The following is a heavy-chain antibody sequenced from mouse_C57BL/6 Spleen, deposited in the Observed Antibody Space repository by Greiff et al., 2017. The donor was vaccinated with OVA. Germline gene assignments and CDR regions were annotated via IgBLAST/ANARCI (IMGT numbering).Heavy chain of an antibody. CDR1: GFSLSTSGMG. J-gene: IGHJ4*01. CDR3: ARRVPYDNDGLGAMDY. Sequence: QVTLKVSGPGILQSSQSLSLTCSFSGFSLSTSGMGVSWIRQPSGKGLEWLAHIYWDDDKRYNPSLKSRLTISKDTSRNQVFLKITSVDTAHTATYDCARRVPYDNDGLGAMDYWGQGTSVTVSS. V-gene: IGHV8-12*01. CDR2: IYWDDDK. D-gene: IGHD2-4*01.